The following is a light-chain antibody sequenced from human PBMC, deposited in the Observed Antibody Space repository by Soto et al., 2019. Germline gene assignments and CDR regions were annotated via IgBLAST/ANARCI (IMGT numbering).Light chain of an antibody. V-gene: IGKV1D-12*01. CDR3: QQANSFPVT. J-gene: IGKJ5*01. CDR1: QGISSW. CDR2: VTS. Sequence: DIQMTQAPSSVSASVGDRVTMTCRASQGISSWLAWYQQKPGKAPKLLIYVTSNLQGGVPSRFSGSGSGTDFTLSIRSLQPEDFATYYCQQANSFPVTFGQGKRLEIK.